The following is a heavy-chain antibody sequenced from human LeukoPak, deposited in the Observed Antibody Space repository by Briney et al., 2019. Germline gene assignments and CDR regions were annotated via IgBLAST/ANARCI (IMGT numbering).Heavy chain of an antibody. D-gene: IGHD6-13*01. CDR2: ISYDGSNK. V-gene: IGHV3-30*04. CDR1: GFTFSSYA. Sequence: GRSLTLSCAASGFTFSSYAMHWVRQAQGKGLEWVAVISYDGSNKYYADSVKGRFTISRDNSKNTLYLQMNSLRAEDTAVYYCARSGYSSSFDYWGQGTLVTVSS. CDR3: ARSGYSSSFDY. J-gene: IGHJ4*02.